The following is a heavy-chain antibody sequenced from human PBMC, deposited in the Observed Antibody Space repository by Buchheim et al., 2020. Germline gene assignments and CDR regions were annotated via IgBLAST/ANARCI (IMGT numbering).Heavy chain of an antibody. V-gene: IGHV4-61*01. CDR3: AREAAPYSYGYQGAFDI. J-gene: IGHJ3*02. CDR2: IYYSGST. CDR1: GGSVSSGSYY. Sequence: QVQLQESGPGLVKPSETLSLTCTVSGGSVSSGSYYWSWIRQPPGKGLEWIGYIYYSGSTNYNPSLKNRVTISVDTSQNQFSLKLSSVTAADTAVYYCAREAAPYSYGYQGAFDIWGQGT. D-gene: IGHD5-18*01.